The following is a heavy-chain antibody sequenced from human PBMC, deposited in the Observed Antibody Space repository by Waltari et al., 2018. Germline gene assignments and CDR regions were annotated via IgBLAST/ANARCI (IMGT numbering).Heavy chain of an antibody. CDR2: SYGGGNT. CDR1: GLTVSRNY. V-gene: IGHV3-53*01. CDR3: ARDDSYGQFMRFDF. J-gene: IGHJ4*02. D-gene: IGHD5-18*01. Sequence: EVQLVESGGGLIQPGGSLRLSCAVSGLTVSRNYMSWVRQAPGKGLEWLSASYGGGNTFYADSVKGRFNISIDNSKNTLYLQMNSLRVDDTAVYYCARDDSYGQFMRFDFWGQGTVVTVSS.